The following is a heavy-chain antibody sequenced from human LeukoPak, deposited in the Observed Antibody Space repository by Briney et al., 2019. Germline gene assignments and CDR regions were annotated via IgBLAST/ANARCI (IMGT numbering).Heavy chain of an antibody. Sequence: SGGSLRLSCAASGFTFSSYSMNWVRQAPGKGLEWVSSISSSSIHKYYADSVKGRFTISRDNAKNSLYLQMNSLRAEDTAVYYCARAPYYYYDSGSGTRVTGNPDYWGQGTLVTVSS. J-gene: IGHJ4*02. CDR2: ISSSSIHK. V-gene: IGHV3-21*01. D-gene: IGHD3-10*01. CDR1: GFTFSSYS. CDR3: ARAPYYYYDSGSGTRVTGNPDY.